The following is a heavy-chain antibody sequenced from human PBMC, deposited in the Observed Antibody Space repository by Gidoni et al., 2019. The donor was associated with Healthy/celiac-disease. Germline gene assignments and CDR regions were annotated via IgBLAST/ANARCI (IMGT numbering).Heavy chain of an antibody. Sequence: QVQLVQSGAEVKKPGASVKVSCKASGYTFTGYYMHWVRQAPGQGLEWMGWINPNSGGTNYAQKFQGRVTMTRDTSISTAYMELSRLRSDDTAVYYCASGSVLMVSFGSVAFDIWGQGTMVTVSS. D-gene: IGHD2-8*01. J-gene: IGHJ3*02. CDR1: GYTFTGYY. V-gene: IGHV1-2*02. CDR3: ASGSVLMVSFGSVAFDI. CDR2: INPNSGGT.